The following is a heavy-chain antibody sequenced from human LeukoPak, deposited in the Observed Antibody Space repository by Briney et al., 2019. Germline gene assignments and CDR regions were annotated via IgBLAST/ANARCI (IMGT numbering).Heavy chain of an antibody. CDR3: ATSMRDYYDSSGYSGY. V-gene: IGHV4-34*01. CDR2: INHSGST. CDR1: GGSFSGYY. D-gene: IGHD3-22*01. Sequence: SETLSLTCAVYGGSFSGYYWSWIRQPPGKGLEWIGGINHSGSTNYNPSLKSRVTISVDTSKNQFSLKLSSVTAADTAVYYCATSMRDYYDSSGYSGYWGQGTLVTVSS. J-gene: IGHJ4*02.